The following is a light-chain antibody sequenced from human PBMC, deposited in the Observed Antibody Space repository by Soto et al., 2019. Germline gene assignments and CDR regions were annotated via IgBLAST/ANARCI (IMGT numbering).Light chain of an antibody. V-gene: IGKV3-20*01. CDR2: GAS. Sequence: EVVLTQSPGTLSLSPGERATLSRRASQSVSATYIAWYQQKSGQAPRLLLYGASSRATGIPDRFSGSGSGTEFTLTIDRLEPEDFATYYCQQDGSSPRAFGQGTKVDIK. CDR1: QSVSATY. CDR3: QQDGSSPRA. J-gene: IGKJ1*01.